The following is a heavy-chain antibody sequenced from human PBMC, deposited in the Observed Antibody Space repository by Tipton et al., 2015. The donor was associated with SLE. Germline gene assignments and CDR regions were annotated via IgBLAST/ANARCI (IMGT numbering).Heavy chain of an antibody. J-gene: IGHJ4*02. CDR1: GFAFSSYE. Sequence: SLRLSCAASGFAFSSYEMNWVRQAPGKGLEWVSYISSNIRDIYYADSVKGRFTISRDNAKNSLYLHMNSLRAEDTAVYYCAREIAAASYFDYWGQGTLVTVSS. CDR2: ISSNIRDI. D-gene: IGHD6-25*01. V-gene: IGHV3-48*03. CDR3: AREIAAASYFDY.